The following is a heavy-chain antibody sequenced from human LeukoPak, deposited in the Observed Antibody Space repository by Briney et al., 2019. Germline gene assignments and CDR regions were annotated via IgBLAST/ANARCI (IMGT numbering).Heavy chain of an antibody. V-gene: IGHV1-46*01. Sequence: WASVKVSCKASGYTFTSYYMHWVRQAPGQGLEWMGIINPSGGSTSYAQKFQGRVTMTRDTSTSTAYMELSSLRSEDTAVYYCARAPSYCSGGSCYSYFDYWGQGTLVTVSS. CDR1: GYTFTSYY. D-gene: IGHD2-15*01. CDR3: ARAPSYCSGGSCYSYFDY. CDR2: INPSGGST. J-gene: IGHJ4*02.